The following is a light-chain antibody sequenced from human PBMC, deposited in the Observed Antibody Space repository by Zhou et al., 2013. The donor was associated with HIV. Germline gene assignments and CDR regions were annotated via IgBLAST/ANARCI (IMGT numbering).Light chain of an antibody. CDR3: QHYDDSSGYT. CDR2: GAS. V-gene: IGKV3-20*01. Sequence: DIVLTQSPGTLSSSPGERVTLSCRASQSVRSNYLAWYQQRPGQAPRLLIYGASIRATGIPDRFSGSGSGTDFSLAIGRLEPEDFAIYYCQHYDDSSGYTFGQGTRLEIK. CDR1: QSVRSNY. J-gene: IGKJ2*01.